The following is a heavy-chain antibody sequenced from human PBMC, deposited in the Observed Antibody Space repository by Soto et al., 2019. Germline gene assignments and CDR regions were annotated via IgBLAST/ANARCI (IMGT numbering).Heavy chain of an antibody. D-gene: IGHD2-2*01. V-gene: IGHV1-69*13. CDR2: IIPIFGTA. J-gene: IGHJ6*02. CDR3: ARGSPGGYCISTSCYAPYYYYYYGMDV. Sequence: SVKVSCKASGGTFSSYAISWVRQAPGQGLEWMGGIIPIFGTANYAQKFQGRVTITADESTSTAYMELSSLRSEDTAVYYCARGSPGGYCISTSCYAPYYYYYYGMDVWGQGTTVTVSS. CDR1: GGTFSSYA.